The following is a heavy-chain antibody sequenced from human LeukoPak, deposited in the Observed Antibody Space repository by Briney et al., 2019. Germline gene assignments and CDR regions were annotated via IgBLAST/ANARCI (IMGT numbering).Heavy chain of an antibody. J-gene: IGHJ4*02. V-gene: IGHV3-15*01. CDR1: GITFSDVW. CDR2: IKSKADGGTT. CDR3: AAFSKGF. Sequence: GGSLRLSCAASGITFSDVWMTWVRQAPGKGLEWVGRIKSKADGGTTDYAAPVKGRFSISGDDSKNTVYLQMDSLEAEDTAVYYCAAFSKGFWGQGTLVTVSS.